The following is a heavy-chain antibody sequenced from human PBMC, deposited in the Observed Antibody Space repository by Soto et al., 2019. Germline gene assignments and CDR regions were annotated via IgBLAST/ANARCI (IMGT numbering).Heavy chain of an antibody. CDR2: INTGSGYT. D-gene: IGHD2-8*02. V-gene: IGHV1-18*01. CDR3: ARARVYTGGSDADY. J-gene: IGHJ4*02. CDR1: GYTFSNYA. Sequence: QVHLVQSGAEVKKPGSSVRVSCKTSGYTFSNYAISWVRQAPGQGLEWMGWINTGSGYTNYAHDRGTMTKDVSTYTASLDVTSLRSDDTAMYYCARARVYTGGSDADYWGPGTLVTFSS.